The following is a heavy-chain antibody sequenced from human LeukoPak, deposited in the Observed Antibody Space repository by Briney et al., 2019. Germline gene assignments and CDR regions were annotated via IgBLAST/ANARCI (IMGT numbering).Heavy chain of an antibody. CDR1: GGSISSYY. CDR3: ARGPSGGANNWFDP. J-gene: IGHJ5*02. Sequence: SETLSLTCTVSGGSISSYYWSWIRQPPGKGLEWIGYIYYSGSTNYNPSLKSRVTISVDMSKNQFSLNLSSVTAADTAVYYCARGPSGGANNWFDPWGQGILVTVSS. V-gene: IGHV4-59*01. CDR2: IYYSGST. D-gene: IGHD2-15*01.